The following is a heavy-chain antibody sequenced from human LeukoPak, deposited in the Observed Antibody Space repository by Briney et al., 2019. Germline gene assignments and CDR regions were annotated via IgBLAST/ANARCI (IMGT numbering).Heavy chain of an antibody. V-gene: IGHV4-4*08. D-gene: IGHD3-10*01. CDR2: SHTGGSI. CDR1: GVSISGFY. J-gene: IGHJ4*02. CDR3: ARRRGGFGEGEFDY. Sequence: SETLSLTCTVSGVSISGFYWNWIRQPPRKGLEWVGYSHTGGSISSNPSLNIRVAFSMDTSKNQVSLRLNSVTATDTAVYYCARRRGGFGEGEFDYWGQGIPVTVST.